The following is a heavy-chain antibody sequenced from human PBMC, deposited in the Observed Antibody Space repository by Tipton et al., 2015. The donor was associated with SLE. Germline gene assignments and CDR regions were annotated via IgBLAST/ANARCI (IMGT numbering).Heavy chain of an antibody. CDR2: IRYDGSNK. V-gene: IGHV3-30*02. Sequence: SLRLSCAASGFTFSSYGMHWVRQAPGKGLEWVAFIRYDGSNKYYADSVKGRFTISRDNSKNTLYLQMNSLRAEDTAVYYCAKGRLNWALFDYWGQGTLVTVSS. CDR1: GFTFSSYG. D-gene: IGHD7-27*01. J-gene: IGHJ4*02. CDR3: AKGRLNWALFDY.